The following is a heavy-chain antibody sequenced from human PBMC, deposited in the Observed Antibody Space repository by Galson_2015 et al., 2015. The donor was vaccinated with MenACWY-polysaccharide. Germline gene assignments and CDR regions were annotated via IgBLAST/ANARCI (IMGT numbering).Heavy chain of an antibody. CDR1: GFTFSTYW. D-gene: IGHD6-19*01. CDR2: IKPDGSDK. J-gene: IGHJ4*02. CDR3: ARATYNGGWYPDYFDY. V-gene: IGHV3-7*01. Sequence: SLRLSCAASGFTFSTYWMSWVRQAPGKGLEWVANIKPDGSDKYYVDSVKGRFTISRDNAKNSLYLQMNGLRAEDTAIFFSARATYNGGWYPDYFDYWGQGALVTVSS.